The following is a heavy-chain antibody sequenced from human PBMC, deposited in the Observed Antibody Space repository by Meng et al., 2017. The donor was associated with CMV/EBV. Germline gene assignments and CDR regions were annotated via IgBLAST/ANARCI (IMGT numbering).Heavy chain of an antibody. J-gene: IGHJ5*02. Sequence: SETLSLTCTVSGGSISSYYWSWIRQPPGKGLEWIGYIYYSGSTNYNPSLKSRVTISVDTSKNQFSLKLSSVTAADTAVYYCARDGSSSGYWFDPWGQGTLVTSPQ. CDR1: GGSISSYY. D-gene: IGHD3-22*01. CDR2: IYYSGST. V-gene: IGHV4-59*01. CDR3: ARDGSSSGYWFDP.